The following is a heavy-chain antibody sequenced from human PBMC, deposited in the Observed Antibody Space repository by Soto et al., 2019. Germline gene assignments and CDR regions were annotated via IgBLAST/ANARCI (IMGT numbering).Heavy chain of an antibody. CDR3: ARESRPYYDSSGYQDAFDI. V-gene: IGHV1-69*13. J-gene: IGHJ3*02. CDR2: IIPIFGTA. CDR1: GGTFRSYA. Sequence: SVKVSCEASGGTFRSYAISWVRQAPGQGLEWMGGIIPIFGTANYAQKFQGRVTITADESTSTAYMELSSLRSEDTAVYYCARESRPYYDSSGYQDAFDIWGQGTMVTVS. D-gene: IGHD3-22*01.